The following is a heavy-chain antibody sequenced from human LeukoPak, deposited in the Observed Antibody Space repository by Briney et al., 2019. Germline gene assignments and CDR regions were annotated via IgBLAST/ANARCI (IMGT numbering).Heavy chain of an antibody. D-gene: IGHD6-19*01. V-gene: IGHV3-23*01. CDR3: AKAQWLVPEPCY. Sequence: PGESLRLSCAASGFTFSSYAMSWVRQAPATGLEWVSATSGCGGSTSYADSVKDRFTISRDDSNNTLYLQMNRLRADESDGYFCAKAQWLVPEPCYSGEGSLLSVSS. CDR1: GFTFSSYA. J-gene: IGHJ4*02. CDR2: TSGCGGST.